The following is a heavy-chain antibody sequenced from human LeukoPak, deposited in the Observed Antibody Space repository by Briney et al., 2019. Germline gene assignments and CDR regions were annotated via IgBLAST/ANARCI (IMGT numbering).Heavy chain of an antibody. CDR3: AREVAPDLLDYYYYGMDV. CDR1: GFTFSNFA. CDR2: ISYDGSRT. J-gene: IGHJ6*02. Sequence: GGSLRLSCTASGFTFSNFAMHWGRQAPGTGPEWVAVISYDGSRTDYTVSVNGRFTISRDNSKNTLYLQMNSLRTEDTAVYYCAREVAPDLLDYYYYGMDVWGQGTTVTVSS. V-gene: IGHV3-30*04. D-gene: IGHD2-15*01.